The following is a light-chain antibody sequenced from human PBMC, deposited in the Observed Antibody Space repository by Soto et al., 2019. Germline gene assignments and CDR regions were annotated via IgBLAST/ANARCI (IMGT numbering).Light chain of an antibody. J-gene: IGLJ2*01. CDR3: QSYDSSLSAVV. Sequence: QSVLTQPPSVSGAPGQTVTISCTGSSSNIGAGYDVHWYQQLPGTAPKLLIYGNSNRPSGVPDRFSGSKSGTSASLAITGLQADDEADYYCQSYDSSLSAVVFGGGTKLTVL. V-gene: IGLV1-40*01. CDR1: SSNIGAGYD. CDR2: GNS.